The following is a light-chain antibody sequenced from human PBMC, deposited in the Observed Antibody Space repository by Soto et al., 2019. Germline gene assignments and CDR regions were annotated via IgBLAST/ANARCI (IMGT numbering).Light chain of an antibody. V-gene: IGLV2-14*01. J-gene: IGLJ1*01. CDR1: SSDLGGYNY. CDR2: EVS. CDR3: SSYTSSDTLV. Sequence: QSVLTQFASVSGSPGQSITVSCTGTSSDLGGYNYVSWYQHHPGKAPKLMIYEVSNRPSGVSNRFSGSKSGNTASLTISGLQAEDEADYYCSSYTSSDTLVFGTGTKVIV.